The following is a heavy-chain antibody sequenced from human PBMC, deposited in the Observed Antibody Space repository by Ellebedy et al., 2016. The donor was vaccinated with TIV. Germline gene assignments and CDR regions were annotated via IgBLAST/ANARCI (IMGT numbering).Heavy chain of an antibody. CDR1: GYTITRYG. Sequence: ASVKVSXXVSGYTITRYGMSWVRQAPGQGLEWMGWIAVYNGHTKYAQKFQDRVVMTTETATSTVYMELRSLRSDDTAVYYCARSRLGGGHWYFDFWGRGTLVTVSS. D-gene: IGHD3-10*01. CDR3: ARSRLGGGHWYFDF. J-gene: IGHJ2*01. CDR2: IAVYNGHT. V-gene: IGHV1-18*01.